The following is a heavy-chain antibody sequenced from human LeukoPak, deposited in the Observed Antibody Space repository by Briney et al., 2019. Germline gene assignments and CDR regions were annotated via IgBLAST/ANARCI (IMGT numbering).Heavy chain of an antibody. CDR3: ARVGAYYDFWSGYYEVYYYYGMDV. J-gene: IGHJ6*02. Sequence: ASVKVSCKASGYTFTGYYMHWVRQAPGQGLEWMGWMNPNSGNTGYAQKFQGRVTMTRNTSISTAYMELSSLRSEDTAVYYCARVGAYYDFWSGYYEVYYYYGMDVWGQGTTVTVSS. CDR2: MNPNSGNT. CDR1: GYTFTGYY. V-gene: IGHV1-8*02. D-gene: IGHD3-3*01.